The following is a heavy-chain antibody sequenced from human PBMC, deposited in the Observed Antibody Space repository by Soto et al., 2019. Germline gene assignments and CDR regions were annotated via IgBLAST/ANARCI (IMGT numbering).Heavy chain of an antibody. D-gene: IGHD5-18*01. CDR3: ARDYSYGTFGY. Sequence: QVQLVQSGAEVKKPGASVKVSCKASGYNFTSYGISWVRQAPGQGLEWMGWISTYNGNTNSAQKFQGRVTMTTDTSTSIAYMELRSLRSDDTAVYYCARDYSYGTFGYWGQGTLVTVSS. CDR1: GYNFTSYG. V-gene: IGHV1-18*01. CDR2: ISTYNGNT. J-gene: IGHJ4*02.